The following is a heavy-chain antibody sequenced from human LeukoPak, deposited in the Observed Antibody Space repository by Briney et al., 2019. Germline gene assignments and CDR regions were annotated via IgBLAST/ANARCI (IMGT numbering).Heavy chain of an antibody. CDR3: ARAGRYCSGGSCYGTYYYYYMDV. D-gene: IGHD2-15*01. CDR1: GFTFSDYY. V-gene: IGHV3-11*04. Sequence: PGGSLRLSCAASGFTFSDYYMSWIRQAPGKGLEWVSYISSSGSTIYYADSVKGRFTISRDNAKNSLYLQMNSLRAEDTAVYYCARAGRYCSGGSCYGTYYYYYMDVWGKGTTVTVSS. J-gene: IGHJ6*03. CDR2: ISSSGSTI.